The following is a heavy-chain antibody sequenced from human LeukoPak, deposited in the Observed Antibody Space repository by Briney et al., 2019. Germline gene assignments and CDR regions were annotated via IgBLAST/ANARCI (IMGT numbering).Heavy chain of an antibody. J-gene: IGHJ4*02. CDR1: GGTFSSYA. CDR2: IIPIFGTA. Sequence: ASVKVSCKASGGTFSSYAISWVRQAPGQGLEWMGGIIPIFGTANYAQKFQGRVTITADESTSTAYMELSSLRSEDTAVYYCASGGYSGSYYYFDYWGQGTLVTVSS. V-gene: IGHV1-69*13. CDR3: ASGGYSGSYYYFDY. D-gene: IGHD1-26*01.